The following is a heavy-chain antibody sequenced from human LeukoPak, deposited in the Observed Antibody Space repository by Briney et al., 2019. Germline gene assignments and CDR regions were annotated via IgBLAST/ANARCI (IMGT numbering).Heavy chain of an antibody. CDR3: ARGIRARYSSSWYPY. Sequence: ASVKVSCKASGYTFTSYGISWVRQAPGQGLEWMGWISAYNGNTNYAQKFQGRVTMTRDTSISTAYMELSRLRSDDTAVYYCARGIRARYSSSWYPYWGQGTLVTVSS. D-gene: IGHD6-13*01. CDR2: ISAYNGNT. V-gene: IGHV1-18*01. J-gene: IGHJ4*02. CDR1: GYTFTSYG.